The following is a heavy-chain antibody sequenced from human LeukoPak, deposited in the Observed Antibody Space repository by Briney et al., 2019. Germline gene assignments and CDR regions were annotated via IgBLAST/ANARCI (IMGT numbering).Heavy chain of an antibody. CDR1: GYTFTSYG. J-gene: IGHJ6*02. D-gene: IGHD2-21*02. V-gene: IGHV1-18*01. CDR2: ISAYNGNT. CDR3: AATAIDYYYYGMDV. Sequence: GASVKVSCKASGYTFTSYGISWVRQAPGQGLEWMGWISAYNGNTNYAQKLQGRVTMTTDTSTSTAYMELRSLRSGDTAVYYCAATAIDYYYYGMDVWGQGTTVTVSS.